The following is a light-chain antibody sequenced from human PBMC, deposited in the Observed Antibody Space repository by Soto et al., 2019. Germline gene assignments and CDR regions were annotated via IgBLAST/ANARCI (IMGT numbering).Light chain of an antibody. CDR2: GAS. J-gene: IGKJ5*01. V-gene: IGKV3-20*01. CDR1: QSVSSSY. Sequence: EIWLTQSPGTLSLSPGERATLSCRASQSVSSSYLAWYQQKPGQAPRLLIYGASSRATGIPDRFSGSGSGTDFTLTISRLEPEDFAVYYCQQYGSSPHHFGQGTRLEIK. CDR3: QQYGSSPHH.